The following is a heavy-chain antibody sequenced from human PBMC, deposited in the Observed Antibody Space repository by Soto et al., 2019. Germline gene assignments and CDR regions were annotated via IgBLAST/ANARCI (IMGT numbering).Heavy chain of an antibody. D-gene: IGHD3-22*01. CDR1: GGSISSGDYY. J-gene: IGHJ4*02. Sequence: QVQLQESGPGLVKPSQTLSLTCTVSGGSISSGDYYWSWIRQPPGKGLEWIGYIYYSGSTYYNPSLKSRVTISVDTSKNKFSLKLSSVTAADTAVYYCARGGTYYYDSSGYYYPFDYWGQGTLVTVSS. CDR3: ARGGTYYYDSSGYYYPFDY. V-gene: IGHV4-30-4*01. CDR2: IYYSGST.